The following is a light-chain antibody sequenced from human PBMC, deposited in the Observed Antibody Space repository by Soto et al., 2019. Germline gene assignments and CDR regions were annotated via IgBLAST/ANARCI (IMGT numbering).Light chain of an antibody. CDR3: QQSSSTPLT. J-gene: IGKJ4*01. CDR2: AAS. Sequence: DIQMTQSPSALSASEGDRVTITCRASQSISSNLNWYQQKAGKAPKLLIYAASSLQSGVPSRFSCSGSGTDFTLAISSLQPEDVATDYCQQSSSTPLTVGGGTKVEIK. V-gene: IGKV1-39*01. CDR1: QSISSN.